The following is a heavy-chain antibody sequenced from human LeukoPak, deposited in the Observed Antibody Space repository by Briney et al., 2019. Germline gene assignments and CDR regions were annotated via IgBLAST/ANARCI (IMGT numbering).Heavy chain of an antibody. CDR1: GFTFSSYE. CDR3: ARASSGYDSRAYGDYDY. J-gene: IGHJ4*02. Sequence: GGSLRLSCAASGFTFSSYEMNWVRQAPGKGLEWLSYISRSGNAIYYADSVKGRFTISRDNAKNSLYLQMNSLRAEDTAVYYCARASSGYDSRAYGDYDYWGQGTLVTVSS. CDR2: ISRSGNAI. D-gene: IGHD5-12*01. V-gene: IGHV3-48*03.